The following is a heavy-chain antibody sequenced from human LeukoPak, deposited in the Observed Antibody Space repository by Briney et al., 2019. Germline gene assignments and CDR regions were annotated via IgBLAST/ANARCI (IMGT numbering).Heavy chain of an antibody. V-gene: IGHV4-30-4*08. CDR2: IYYSGSA. J-gene: IGHJ4*02. CDR1: GGSISSGDDY. D-gene: IGHD2-2*01. CDR3: ARSGPLCSSTSCYLYYFDY. Sequence: SQTLSLTCTVSGGSISSGDDYWSWIRQPPGKGLEGIGYIYYSGSAYYNPSPKSRVTITVDTSKNQFSLKLSSVTAADTAVYYCARSGPLCSSTSCYLYYFDYWGQGTLVTVSS.